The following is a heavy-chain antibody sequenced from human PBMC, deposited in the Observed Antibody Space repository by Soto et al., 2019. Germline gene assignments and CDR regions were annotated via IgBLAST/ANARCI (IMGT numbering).Heavy chain of an antibody. Sequence: SGPTLVNPTQTLTLTCTFSGFSLTTGGVLVTWIRQPPGKALDWLARIDRDDEKYYSPSLQSRLTISKDTSKNQVVLTMTDMDPEDTATYYCARMTHLPEAHRPSQLDVWSTGTTVTVSA. V-gene: IGHV2-70*04. CDR1: GFSLTTGGVL. CDR3: ARMTHLPEAHRPSQLDV. CDR2: IDRDDEK. J-gene: IGHJ6*04.